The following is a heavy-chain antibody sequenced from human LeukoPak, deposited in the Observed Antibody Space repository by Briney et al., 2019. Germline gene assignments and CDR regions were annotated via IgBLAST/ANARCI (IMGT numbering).Heavy chain of an antibody. CDR1: GGSFSGYY. CDR3: ARRGRYRSDAFDI. V-gene: IGHV4-34*01. D-gene: IGHD1-26*01. CDR2: INHSGST. Sequence: SETLSLTCAVYGGSFSGYYWSWIRQPPGKGLEWIGEINHSGSTNYNPSLKSRVTISVDTSKNQFSLKLSSVTAADTAVYYCARRGRYRSDAFDIWGQGTMVTVSS. J-gene: IGHJ3*02.